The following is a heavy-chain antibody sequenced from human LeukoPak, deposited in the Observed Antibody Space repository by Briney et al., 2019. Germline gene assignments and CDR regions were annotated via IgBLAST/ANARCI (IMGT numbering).Heavy chain of an antibody. CDR1: RFTFNRYA. V-gene: IGHV3-23*01. Sequence: GGSLRLSCAASRFTFNRYAISWVRQAPRKGLEWVSSISGSGGGTFYASSVRGRFTIPRDNSKDTVFLQMNGLRAEDTAMYYCAKWDENFYYMDVWGQGTTVTVSS. CDR2: ISGSGGGT. J-gene: IGHJ6*03. D-gene: IGHD1-26*01. CDR3: AKWDENFYYMDV.